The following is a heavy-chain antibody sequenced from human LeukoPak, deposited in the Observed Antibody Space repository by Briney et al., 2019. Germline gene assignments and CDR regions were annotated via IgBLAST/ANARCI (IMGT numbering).Heavy chain of an antibody. V-gene: IGHV4-34*01. CDR2: INHSGST. Sequence: PETLSLTCAVYGGSFSGYYWSWIRQPPGKGLEWIGEINHSGSTNYNPSLKSRVTISVDTSKNQFSLKLSSVTAADTAVYYCARYCSGGSCYRGFDYWGQGTLVTVSS. CDR3: ARYCSGGSCYRGFDY. CDR1: GGSFSGYY. D-gene: IGHD2-15*01. J-gene: IGHJ4*02.